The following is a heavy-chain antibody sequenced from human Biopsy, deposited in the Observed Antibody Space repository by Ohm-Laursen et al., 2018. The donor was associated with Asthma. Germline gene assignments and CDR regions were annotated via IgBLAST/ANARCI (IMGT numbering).Heavy chain of an antibody. V-gene: IGHV1-69*01. J-gene: IGHJ4*02. CDR1: GGTFNTYV. CDR3: ARKAGSCISRTCYSLDF. Sequence: SSVKVSCKSLGGTFNTYVIGWVRHAPGQGLEWMGWINSVFGTTTYPQKFQDRVTITADDSTSTVYMELSSLRSEDTAVYYCARKAGSCISRTCYSLDFWGQGTLVTVSS. CDR2: INSVFGTT. D-gene: IGHD2-2*01.